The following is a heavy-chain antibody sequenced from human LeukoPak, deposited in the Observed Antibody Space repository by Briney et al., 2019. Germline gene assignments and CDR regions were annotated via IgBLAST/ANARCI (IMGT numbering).Heavy chain of an antibody. Sequence: SETLSLTCTVSGGSISSGGYYWSWIRQPPGKGLEWIGYIYHSGSTYYNPSLKSRVTISVDRSKNQFSLKLSSVTAADTAVYYCARVWERHCTNGVCPLFDYWGQGTLVTVSS. CDR3: ARVWERHCTNGVCPLFDY. D-gene: IGHD2-8*01. CDR2: IYHSGST. J-gene: IGHJ4*02. CDR1: GGSISSGGYY. V-gene: IGHV4-30-2*01.